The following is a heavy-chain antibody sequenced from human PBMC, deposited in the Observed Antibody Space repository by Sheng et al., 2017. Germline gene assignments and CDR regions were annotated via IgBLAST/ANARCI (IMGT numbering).Heavy chain of an antibody. J-gene: IGHJ6*02. CDR2: IIPIFGTA. CDR3: AREAVTMVRGVRSRPLYYYGMDV. V-gene: IGHV1-69*13. Sequence: QVQLVQSGAEVKKPGSSVKVSCKASGGTFSSYAISWVRQAPGQGLEWMGGIIPIFGTANYAQKFQGRVTITADESTSTAYMELSSLRSEDTAVYYCAREAVTMVRGVRSRPLYYYGMDVWGQGTTVTVSS. CDR1: GGTFSSYA. D-gene: IGHD3-10*01.